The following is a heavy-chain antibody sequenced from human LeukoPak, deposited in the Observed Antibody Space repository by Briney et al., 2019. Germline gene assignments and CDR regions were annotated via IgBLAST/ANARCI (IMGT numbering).Heavy chain of an antibody. CDR3: TTDPDCSSTSCHTPGGAFDI. Sequence: GGSLRLSCAASGFTFSDHYMDWVRQAPGKGLEWVGRTRNKANSYTTEYAASVKGRFTISRDDSKNSLYLQMNSLKTEDTAVYYCTTDPDCSSTSCHTPGGAFDIWGQGTMVTVSS. CDR1: GFTFSDHY. J-gene: IGHJ3*02. D-gene: IGHD2-2*01. V-gene: IGHV3-72*01. CDR2: TRNKANSYTT.